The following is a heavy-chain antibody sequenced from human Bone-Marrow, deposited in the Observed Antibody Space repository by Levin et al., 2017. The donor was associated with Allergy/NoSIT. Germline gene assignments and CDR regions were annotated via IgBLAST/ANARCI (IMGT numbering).Heavy chain of an antibody. D-gene: IGHD1-14*01. CDR2: IYNSGSA. Sequence: SETLSLTCTVSGGSIRSGDYYWTWIRQPPGKGLEWIGYIYNSGSAYYNASLKSRLTISLDTAKNQFSLNLSSVTGADTAVYYCARATTWAPQIDDWGRGTLVTVFS. J-gene: IGHJ4*02. CDR1: GGSIRSGDYY. CDR3: ARATTWAPQIDD. V-gene: IGHV4-30-4*01.